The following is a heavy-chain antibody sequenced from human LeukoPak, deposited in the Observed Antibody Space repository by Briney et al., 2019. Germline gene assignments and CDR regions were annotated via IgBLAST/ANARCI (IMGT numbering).Heavy chain of an antibody. J-gene: IGHJ3*02. V-gene: IGHV3-74*01. CDR2: INSDGSST. D-gene: IGHD2-2*01. Sequence: GGSLRLSWAASGFTSSSYWMHWVRQAPGRGLVWVSRINSDGSSTSYADSVKGRFTISRDNAKNTLYLQMNSLRAEDTAVYYCARDLRYCSSTSCRSDAFDIWGQGTMVTVSS. CDR1: GFTSSSYW. CDR3: ARDLRYCSSTSCRSDAFDI.